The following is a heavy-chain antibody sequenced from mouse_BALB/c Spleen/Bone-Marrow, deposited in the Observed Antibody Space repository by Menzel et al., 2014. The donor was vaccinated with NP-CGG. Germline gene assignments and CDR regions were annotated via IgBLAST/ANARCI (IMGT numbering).Heavy chain of an antibody. J-gene: IGHJ3*01. CDR1: GSNIKDTY. CDR3: AAYYRYLAWFAY. CDR2: IDPANGNT. D-gene: IGHD2-14*01. V-gene: IGHV14-3*02. Sequence: VHVKQSGAELVKPGASVKLSCTASGSNIKDTYMHWVKQRPEQGLEWIGRIDPANGNTKYDPKFQGKATITADTSSNTAYLQLSSLTSEDTAVYYCAAYYRYLAWFAYWGQGTLVTVSA.